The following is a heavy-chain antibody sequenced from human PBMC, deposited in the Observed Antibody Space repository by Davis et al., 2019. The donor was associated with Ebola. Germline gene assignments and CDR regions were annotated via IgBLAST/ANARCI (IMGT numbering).Heavy chain of an antibody. CDR3: AVLGAADRPLHYFYYGMDV. CDR1: GGTFSSYA. J-gene: IGHJ6*02. Sequence: SVKVSCKASGGTFSSYAISWVRQAPGQGLEWMGRIIPILGIANYAQKFQGRVTITADKSTSTAYMELSSLRSEDTAVYYCAVLGAADRPLHYFYYGMDVWGQGTTVTVSS. D-gene: IGHD6-6*01. CDR2: IIPILGIA. V-gene: IGHV1-69*04.